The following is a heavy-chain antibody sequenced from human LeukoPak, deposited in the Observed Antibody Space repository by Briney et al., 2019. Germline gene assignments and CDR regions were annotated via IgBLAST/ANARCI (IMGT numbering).Heavy chain of an antibody. Sequence: SETLSLTCAVSGGSISSSNWWSWVRQPPGKGLEWIGEIYHSGSTNYNPSLKSRVTISVDTSKNQFSLKLSSVTAADTAVYYCARWGLWFGELSAFDPWGQGTLVTVSS. J-gene: IGHJ5*02. D-gene: IGHD3-10*01. CDR3: ARWGLWFGELSAFDP. CDR2: IYHSGST. CDR1: GGSISSSNW. V-gene: IGHV4-4*02.